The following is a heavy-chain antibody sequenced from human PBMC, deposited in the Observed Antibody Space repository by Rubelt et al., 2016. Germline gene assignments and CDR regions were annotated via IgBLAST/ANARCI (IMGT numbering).Heavy chain of an antibody. V-gene: IGHV3-53*01. CDR3: ARSLYDNNGY. CDR1: GFAVSSNY. Sequence: EVKLVESGGGLIQPGGSLRLSCVASGFAVSSNYMCWVRQAPGKGLEWVSLIYSSGNPLYADSVKGRFTISRDHSKNTLYLQMNSLRVEDTAVYYCARSLYDNNGYSGQGTLVTVSS. CDR2: IYSSGNP. D-gene: IGHD2-8*01. J-gene: IGHJ4*02.